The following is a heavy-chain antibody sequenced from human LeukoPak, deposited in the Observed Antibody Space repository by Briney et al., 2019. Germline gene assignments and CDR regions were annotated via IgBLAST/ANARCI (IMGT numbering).Heavy chain of an antibody. CDR3: AKDRMVRGVISGAFDI. J-gene: IGHJ3*02. Sequence: PGGSLRLSCAASGFTFSSNAMSWVRQAPGKGLEWVSAISGRGDDTFYADSIKGRFTISRDNSKNTLYLQMNSLRAEDTAVYYCAKDRMVRGVISGAFDIWGQGTMVTVSS. CDR2: ISGRGDDT. CDR1: GFTFSSNA. D-gene: IGHD3-10*01. V-gene: IGHV3-23*01.